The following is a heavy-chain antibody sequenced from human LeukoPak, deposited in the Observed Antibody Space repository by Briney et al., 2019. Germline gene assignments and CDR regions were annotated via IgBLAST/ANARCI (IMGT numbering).Heavy chain of an antibody. V-gene: IGHV3-21*04. J-gene: IGHJ4*02. Sequence: GGSLRLSCAASGFTFSSYSMNWVRQAPGKGLEWVSSISSSSSYIYYADSVKGRFTISRDNSKNTLYLQMNSLRAEDTAVYYCAKDTTYDSSGYGFDYWGQGTLVTVSS. CDR1: GFTFSSYS. D-gene: IGHD3-22*01. CDR2: ISSSSSYI. CDR3: AKDTTYDSSGYGFDY.